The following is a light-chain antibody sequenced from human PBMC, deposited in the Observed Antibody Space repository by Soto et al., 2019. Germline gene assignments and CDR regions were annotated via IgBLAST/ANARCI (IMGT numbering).Light chain of an antibody. J-gene: IGKJ1*01. CDR1: QSVNSNY. CDR3: QQFGTSPLWT. CDR2: ETS. V-gene: IGKV3-20*01. Sequence: EIVLTQSPGTLSLSPGERATLACRASQSVNSNYLPWYQQKPGRAPRLLMYETSTRAIGIPDRFSGSGSGTDFTLTISRLEPEYFAVYFCQQFGTSPLWTFGKGTKVEI.